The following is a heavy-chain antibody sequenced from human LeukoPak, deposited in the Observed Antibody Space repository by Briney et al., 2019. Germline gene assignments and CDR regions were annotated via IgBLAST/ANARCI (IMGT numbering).Heavy chain of an antibody. Sequence: SVKVSCKASGGTFSSYAISWVRQAPGQGLEWMGGIIPIFGTANYAQKFQGRVTITADESTSTAYMELSSLRSEDTAVYYCARDWSIVVVPAAGYYYGMDVWGQGTTVTASS. CDR1: GGTFSSYA. J-gene: IGHJ6*02. D-gene: IGHD2-2*01. CDR2: IIPIFGTA. V-gene: IGHV1-69*01. CDR3: ARDWSIVVVPAAGYYYGMDV.